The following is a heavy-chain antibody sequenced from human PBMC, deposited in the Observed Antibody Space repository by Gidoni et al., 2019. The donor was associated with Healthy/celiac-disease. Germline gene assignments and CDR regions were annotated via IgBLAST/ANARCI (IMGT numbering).Heavy chain of an antibody. V-gene: IGHV1-69*01. D-gene: IGHD6-19*01. CDR2: IIPIFGTA. CDR1: RGTFSSYA. J-gene: IGHJ4*02. CDR3: ARSSSGWYEDY. Sequence: QVQLVQSGAEVKKPGPSVKVSCKASRGTFSSYAISGVRQAPGQGLEWMGEIIPIFGTANYAQKFQGRVTITADESTSTAYMELSSLRSEDTAVYYCARSSSGWYEDYWGQGTLVTVSS.